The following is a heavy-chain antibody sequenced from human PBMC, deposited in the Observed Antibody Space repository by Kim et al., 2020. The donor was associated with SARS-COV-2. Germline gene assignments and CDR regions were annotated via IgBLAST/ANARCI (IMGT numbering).Heavy chain of an antibody. CDR2: IYYSGST. CDR3: ARGYFDLPNDAFDI. CDR1: GGSISSSSYY. J-gene: IGHJ3*02. Sequence: SETLSLTCTVSGGSISSSSYYWGWIRQPPGKGLEWIGSIYYSGSTYYNPSLKSRVTISVDTSKNQFSLKLSSVTAADTAVYYCARGYFDLPNDAFDIWGQGTMVTVSS. V-gene: IGHV4-39*07. D-gene: IGHD3-9*01.